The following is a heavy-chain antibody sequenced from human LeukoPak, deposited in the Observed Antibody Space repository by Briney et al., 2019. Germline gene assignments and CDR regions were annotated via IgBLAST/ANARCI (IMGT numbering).Heavy chain of an antibody. V-gene: IGHV4-59*01. CDR2: IYNSGST. CDR3: ARDASQDFWSGSAFDP. J-gene: IGHJ5*02. D-gene: IGHD3-3*01. CDR1: GGSINSYY. Sequence: SETLSLTCTVSGGSINSYYWSWVRQPPGKGLEGVGDIYNSGSTNYNPSLQSRVTISVDTTKNQFSLKLSSVTAADTAVYYCARDASQDFWSGSAFDPWGQGTLVTVSS.